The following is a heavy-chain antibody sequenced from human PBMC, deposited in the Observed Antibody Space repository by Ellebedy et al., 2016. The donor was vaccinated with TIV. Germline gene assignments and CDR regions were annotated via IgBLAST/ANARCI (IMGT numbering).Heavy chain of an antibody. Sequence: GGSLRLSCAASGFSISDHYISWVRQAPGKGLEWVANVKQDGSDKFYVDSVKGRFTISRDNPNNSLYLQMNSLRAEDTAVYYCARGDYRGSGGLSDYWGQGSQVTVSS. D-gene: IGHD3-10*01. V-gene: IGHV3-7*03. CDR1: GFSISDHY. J-gene: IGHJ4*02. CDR3: ARGDYRGSGGLSDY. CDR2: VKQDGSDK.